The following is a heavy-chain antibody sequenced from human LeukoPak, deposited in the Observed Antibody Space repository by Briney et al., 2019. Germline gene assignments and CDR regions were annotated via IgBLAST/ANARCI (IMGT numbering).Heavy chain of an antibody. CDR3: ARTGSGYDFFYFDY. V-gene: IGHV4-59*01. D-gene: IGHD5-12*01. J-gene: IGHJ4*02. CDR2: IYYSGST. Sequence: SETLSLTCAVSGGSISSYYWSWIRQPPGKGLEWIGYIYYSGSTNYNPSLKSRVTISVDTSKNQFSLKLSSVTAADTAVYYCARTGSGYDFFYFDYWGQGTLVTVSS. CDR1: GGSISSYY.